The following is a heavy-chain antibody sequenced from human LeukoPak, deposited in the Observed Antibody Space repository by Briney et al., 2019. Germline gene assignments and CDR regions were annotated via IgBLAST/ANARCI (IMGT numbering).Heavy chain of an antibody. Sequence: PSETLSLTCTVSGGSISSSSYYWGWIRQPPGKGLEWIGSTYYSGSTYYNPSLKSRVTISVDTSKNQFSLKLSSVTAADTAVYYCARELAYYYYMDVWGKGTTVTVSS. V-gene: IGHV4-39*07. CDR1: GGSISSSSYY. J-gene: IGHJ6*03. CDR3: ARELAYYYYMDV. CDR2: TYYSGST.